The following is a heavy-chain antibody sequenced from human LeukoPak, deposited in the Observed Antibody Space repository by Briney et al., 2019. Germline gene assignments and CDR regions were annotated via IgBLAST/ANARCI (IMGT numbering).Heavy chain of an antibody. CDR2: INPSGGST. J-gene: IGHJ4*02. CDR3: AYSSGWYCPDY. V-gene: IGHV1-46*01. D-gene: IGHD6-19*01. Sequence: VVSVKVSCKASGYTFTSYYMHWVRQAPGQGLEWMGIINPSGGSTSYAQKFQGRVTMTRDTSTSTVYMELSSLRSEDTAVYYCAYSSGWYCPDYWGQGTLVTVSS. CDR1: GYTFTSYY.